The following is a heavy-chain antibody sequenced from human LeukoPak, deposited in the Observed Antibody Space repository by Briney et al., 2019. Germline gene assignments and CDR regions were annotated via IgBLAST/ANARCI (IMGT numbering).Heavy chain of an antibody. D-gene: IGHD1-26*01. J-gene: IGHJ3*02. CDR1: GFTFSNSA. CDR3: AKGWELLRGSAFDI. CDR2: ISGSGGST. Sequence: GGSLRLSCAASGFTFSNSAVSWVRQAPGKGLEWVSAISGSGGSTYYADSVKGRFTISRDNSKNTLYLQMNSLRAEDTAVYYCAKGWELLRGSAFDIWGQGTMVTVSS. V-gene: IGHV3-23*01.